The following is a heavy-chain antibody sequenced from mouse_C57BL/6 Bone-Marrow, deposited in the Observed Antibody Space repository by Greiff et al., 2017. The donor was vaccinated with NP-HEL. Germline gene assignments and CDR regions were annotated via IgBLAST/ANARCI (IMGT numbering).Heavy chain of an antibody. Sequence: VQLQQSGSELRSPGSSVKLSCKDFDSAVFPIAYMSWVRQKPGHGYEWIGGILPSIGRTIYGEKFEDKATLDADTLSNTAYLELNSLTSEDSAIYYCARKGHYYGSRGYFDYWGQGTTLTVSS. CDR1: DSAVFPIAY. CDR2: ILPSIGRT. D-gene: IGHD1-1*01. V-gene: IGHV15-2*01. CDR3: ARKGHYYGSRGYFDY. J-gene: IGHJ2*01.